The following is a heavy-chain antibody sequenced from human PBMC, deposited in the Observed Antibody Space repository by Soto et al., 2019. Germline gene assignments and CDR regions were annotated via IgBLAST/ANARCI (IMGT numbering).Heavy chain of an antibody. CDR1: GFTISSNY. Sequence: QPGGSLRLSCAASGFTISSNYMSWVRQAPGKGLEWVSVIYSGGSTYYADSVKGRFTISRDNSKNTLYLQMNSLRAEDTAVYYCTRSPPNWNYQQAYYYYYGMDVWGKGTKVTV. V-gene: IGHV3-53*01. CDR2: IYSGGST. CDR3: TRSPPNWNYQQAYYYYYGMDV. J-gene: IGHJ6*04. D-gene: IGHD1-7*01.